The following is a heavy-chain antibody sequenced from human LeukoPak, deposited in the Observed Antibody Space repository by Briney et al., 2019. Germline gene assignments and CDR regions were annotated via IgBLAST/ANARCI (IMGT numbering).Heavy chain of an antibody. V-gene: IGHV3-30-3*01. CDR2: ISYDGSNK. Sequence: ISYDGSNKYYADSVKGRFTISRDNSKNTLYLQMNSLRAEDTAVYYCARAIGGYSYGPFDYWGQGTLVTVSS. J-gene: IGHJ4*02. CDR3: ARAIGGYSYGPFDY. D-gene: IGHD5-18*01.